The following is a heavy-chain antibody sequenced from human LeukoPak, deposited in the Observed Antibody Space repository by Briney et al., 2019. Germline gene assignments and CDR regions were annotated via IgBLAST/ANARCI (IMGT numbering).Heavy chain of an antibody. CDR3: AKVPYDFWSGYTDY. Sequence: GGSLRLSCAGSGFTFSTYAMSWVRQAPGKGLEWVSAISGSGGSTYYADSVKGRFSISRDNSKNTLYLQMNSLRAEDTAVYYCAKVPYDFWSGYTDYWGQGTLVTVSS. V-gene: IGHV3-23*01. D-gene: IGHD3-3*01. CDR2: ISGSGGST. CDR1: GFTFSTYA. J-gene: IGHJ4*02.